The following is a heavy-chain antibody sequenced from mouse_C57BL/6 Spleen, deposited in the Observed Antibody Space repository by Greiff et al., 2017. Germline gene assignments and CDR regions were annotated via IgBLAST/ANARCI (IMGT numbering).Heavy chain of an antibody. CDR1: GYTFTNYW. Sequence: VQLVESGAELVRPGTSVKMSCKASGYTFTNYWIGWAKQRPGHGLEWIGYIYPGGGSTNYNEKFTVKATRTADKSSSTAYMQFISLNSEYSAIYYCARGDSNYCFDYWGQGTTRTVSS. D-gene: IGHD2-5*01. J-gene: IGHJ2*01. CDR2: IYPGGGST. V-gene: IGHV1-63*01. CDR3: ARGDSNYCFDY.